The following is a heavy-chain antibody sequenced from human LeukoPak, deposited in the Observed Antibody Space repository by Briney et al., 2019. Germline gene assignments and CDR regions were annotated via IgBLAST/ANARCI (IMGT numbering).Heavy chain of an antibody. D-gene: IGHD4-17*01. CDR3: ARASTVTTSRWFDP. V-gene: IGHV1-18*04. CDR2: INPNSGNT. J-gene: IGHJ5*02. Sequence: ASVKVSCKASGYTFTGYYMHWVRQAPGQGLEWMGWINPNSGNTNYAQKLQGRVTMTTDTSTSTAYMELRSLRSDDTAVYYCARASTVTTSRWFDPWGQGTLVTVSS. CDR1: GYTFTGYY.